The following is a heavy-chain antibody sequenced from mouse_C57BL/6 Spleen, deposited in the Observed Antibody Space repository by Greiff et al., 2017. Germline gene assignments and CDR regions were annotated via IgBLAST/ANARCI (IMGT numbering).Heavy chain of an antibody. V-gene: IGHV1-26*01. Sequence: VQLQQSGPELVKPGASVKISCKASGYTFTDYYMNWVKQSHGKSLEWIGDINPNNGGTSYNQKFKGKATLTVDKSSSTAYMELRSLTSEDSAVYYCASHYYCSSSWYFDVWGTGTTVTVSS. J-gene: IGHJ1*03. CDR1: GYTFTDYY. D-gene: IGHD1-1*01. CDR3: ASHYYCSSSWYFDV. CDR2: INPNNGGT.